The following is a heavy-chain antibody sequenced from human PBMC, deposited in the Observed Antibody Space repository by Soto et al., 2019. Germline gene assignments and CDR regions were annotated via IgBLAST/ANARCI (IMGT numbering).Heavy chain of an antibody. CDR3: ARGKYCTNGACYFYGY. CDR1: ENIFPTSW. V-gene: IGHV5-51*01. D-gene: IGHD2-8*01. Sequence: PGESLKISCQGSENIFPTSWIGWVRQMPGKGLEWMGIIYPGDSDTRYSPSFQGQVTISADKSINIAYLQWSSLKASDTAIYYCARGKYCTNGACYFYGYWGRGTQVTVSS. J-gene: IGHJ4*02. CDR2: IYPGDSDT.